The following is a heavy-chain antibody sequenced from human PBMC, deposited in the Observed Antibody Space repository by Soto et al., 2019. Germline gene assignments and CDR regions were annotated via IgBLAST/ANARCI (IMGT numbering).Heavy chain of an antibody. CDR3: ARAQYYDFWSGYYTGGEYYFDY. CDR2: IYYSGST. V-gene: IGHV4-59*08. Sequence: SETLSLTCTVSGGSISSYYWSWIRQPPGKGLEWIGYIYYSGSTNYNPSLKSRVTISVDTSKNQFSLKLSSVTAADTAVYYCARAQYYDFWSGYYTGGEYYFDYWGQGTLVTVSS. CDR1: GGSISSYY. D-gene: IGHD3-3*01. J-gene: IGHJ4*02.